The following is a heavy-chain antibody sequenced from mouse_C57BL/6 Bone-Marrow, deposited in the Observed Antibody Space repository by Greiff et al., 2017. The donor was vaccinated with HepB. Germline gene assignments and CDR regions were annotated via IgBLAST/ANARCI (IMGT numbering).Heavy chain of an antibody. CDR3: ARTYYYGSSYLFAY. CDR1: GYTFTSYW. CDR2: IDPSDSYT. Sequence: QVQLQQPGAELVKPGASVKLSCKASGYTFTSYWMQWVKQRPGQGLEWIGEIDPSDSYTNYNQKFKGKATLTVDKSSSTAYMQLSSLTSEDSAVYYCARTYYYGSSYLFAYWGQGTLVTVSA. D-gene: IGHD1-1*01. V-gene: IGHV1-50*01. J-gene: IGHJ3*01.